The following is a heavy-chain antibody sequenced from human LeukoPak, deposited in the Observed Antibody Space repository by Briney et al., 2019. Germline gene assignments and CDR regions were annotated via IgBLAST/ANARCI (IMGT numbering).Heavy chain of an antibody. V-gene: IGHV1-58*02. CDR2: IVVGSGNT. CDR1: GFTFTSSA. J-gene: IGHJ4*02. Sequence: SVKVSCKASGFTFTSSAMQWVRQARGQRLEWIGWIVVGSGNTNYAQKFQERVTITRDMSTSTAYMELSSLRSEDTAVYYCAGEGATAGSGYYFDYWGQGSLVTVSS. CDR3: AGEGATAGSGYYFDY. D-gene: IGHD6-13*01.